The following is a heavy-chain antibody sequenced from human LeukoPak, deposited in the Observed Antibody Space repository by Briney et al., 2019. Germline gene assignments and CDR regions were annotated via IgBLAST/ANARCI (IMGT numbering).Heavy chain of an antibody. CDR1: GYTFTSYG. J-gene: IGHJ3*02. Sequence: GSVKVSCTASGYTFTSYGISWVRQAPGQGLEWMGWISAYNGNTNYAQKLQSRVTMTTDTSTSTAYMELRSLRSDDTAVYYCARGGKIWFGELFDAFDIWGQGTMVTVSS. CDR3: ARGGKIWFGELFDAFDI. CDR2: ISAYNGNT. D-gene: IGHD3-10*01. V-gene: IGHV1-18*01.